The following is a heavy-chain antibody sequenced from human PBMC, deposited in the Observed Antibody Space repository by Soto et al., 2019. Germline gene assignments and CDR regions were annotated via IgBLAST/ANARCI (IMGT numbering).Heavy chain of an antibody. CDR1: GFTFSSYA. V-gene: IGHV3-23*01. CDR3: AKRAGGSSGPCDY. CDR2: ISVGGGNT. D-gene: IGHD6-19*01. Sequence: EVQLLESEGSLVQPGGSLSITCAASGFTFSSYAMSWVRQAPGKGLEWVSGISVGGGNTYYADSVKGRFTISRDNSQNTLYLQMDSLRAEDTAVYFCAKRAGGSSGPCDYWGQGTLVTVSS. J-gene: IGHJ4*02.